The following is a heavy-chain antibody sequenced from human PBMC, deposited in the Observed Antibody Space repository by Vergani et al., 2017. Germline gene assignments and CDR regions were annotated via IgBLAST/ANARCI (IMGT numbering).Heavy chain of an antibody. V-gene: IGHV2-70*04. Sequence: QVTLKESGPALVKPTQTLTLTCTFSRFSPSTSGMRVSWIRQPPGKALEWLARIDWDDDKFYSTSLKTRLTIAKDTSKNQVVLTMTNMDPVDTATYYCARVMAAAGTWDDAVDIWGQGTMVTVSS. CDR1: RFSPSTSGMR. CDR3: ARVMAAAGTWDDAVDI. J-gene: IGHJ3*02. D-gene: IGHD6-13*01. CDR2: IDWDDDK.